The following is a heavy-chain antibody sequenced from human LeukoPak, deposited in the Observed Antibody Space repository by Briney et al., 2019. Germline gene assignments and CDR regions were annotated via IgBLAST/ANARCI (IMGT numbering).Heavy chain of an antibody. V-gene: IGHV4-59*08. CDR2: IYYSGST. J-gene: IGHJ4*02. D-gene: IGHD3-10*01. CDR1: GGSISSYY. CDR3: AGTKSYYYGSGSLYYFDY. Sequence: SETLSLTCTVSGGSISSYYWSWIRQPPGKGLEWIGYIYYSGSTNYNPSLKSRVTISVDTSKNQFSLKLSSVTAADTAVYYCAGTKSYYYGSGSLYYFDYWGQGTLVTVSS.